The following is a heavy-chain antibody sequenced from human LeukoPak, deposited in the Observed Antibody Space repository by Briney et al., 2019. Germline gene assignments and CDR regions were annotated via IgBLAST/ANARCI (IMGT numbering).Heavy chain of an antibody. D-gene: IGHD5-24*01. J-gene: IGHJ4*02. CDR3: TSRVATTSDY. V-gene: IGHV3-15*01. CDR1: GFTFNNAW. Sequence: PGGSLRLSCAASGFTFNNAWMNWLRQAPGKELEWVGRVKTRTDSDTTDHSAPVNGRFIISRDDSKNTLYLQMNSLMTEDRAVYYCTSRVATTSDYWGQGTLVTVSS. CDR2: VKTRTDSDTT.